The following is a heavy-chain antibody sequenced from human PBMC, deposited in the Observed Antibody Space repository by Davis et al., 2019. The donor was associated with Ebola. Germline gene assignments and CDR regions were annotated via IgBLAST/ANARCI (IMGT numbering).Heavy chain of an antibody. V-gene: IGHV3-23*01. D-gene: IGHD1-26*01. Sequence: GESLKISCAASGFTFSKYDMTWVRQAPGRGLEWVSVISGSGGTTYYADSVKGRFTISRDNAKNSLYLQMNSLRAEDTAVYYCARGPTYSGSYSAHWGRGTLVTVSS. J-gene: IGHJ4*02. CDR3: ARGPTYSGSYSAH. CDR1: GFTFSKYD. CDR2: ISGSGGTT.